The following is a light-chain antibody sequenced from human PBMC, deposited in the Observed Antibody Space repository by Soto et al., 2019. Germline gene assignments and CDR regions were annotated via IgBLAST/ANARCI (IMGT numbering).Light chain of an antibody. CDR3: ASWDDSLNGVV. V-gene: IGLV1-44*01. CDR2: SDN. J-gene: IGLJ2*01. CDR1: FSNVGINT. Sequence: QPVLTQPPSASGTPGQRVTISCSGSFSNVGINTVNWYQQLPGTAPKLLIYSDNQRPSGVPDRFSGSKSGTSASLAISGLQSEDAADYYCASWDDSLNGVVLGGGTKRTVL.